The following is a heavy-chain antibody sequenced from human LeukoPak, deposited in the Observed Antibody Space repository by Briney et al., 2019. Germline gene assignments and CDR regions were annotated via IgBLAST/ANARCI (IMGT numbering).Heavy chain of an antibody. V-gene: IGHV3-48*03. CDR2: ISSSGSTI. J-gene: IGHJ4*02. CDR1: GFTFSSYE. Sequence: GGSLRLSCAASGFTFSSYEMNWVRQAPGEGLEWVSYISSSGSTIYYADSVKGRFTISRDNAKNSLYLQMNSLRAEDTAVYYCAREGMARGVFDYWGQGTLVTVSS. D-gene: IGHD3-10*01. CDR3: AREGMARGVFDY.